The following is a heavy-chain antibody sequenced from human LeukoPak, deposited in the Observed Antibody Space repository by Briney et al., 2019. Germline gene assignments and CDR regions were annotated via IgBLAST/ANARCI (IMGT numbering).Heavy chain of an antibody. CDR1: GGSISSSGYN. CDR3: ARAAYGGDSNVYFDY. CDR2: MYNSGST. V-gene: IGHV4-61*08. J-gene: IGHJ4*02. D-gene: IGHD4-23*01. Sequence: SETLSLTCTVSGGSISSSGYNWDWIRQPPGKGLEWIGYMYNSGSTNYNPSLKSRVTISVDTSKNQFSLKLSSVTAADTAVYYCARAAYGGDSNVYFDYWGQGTLVTVSS.